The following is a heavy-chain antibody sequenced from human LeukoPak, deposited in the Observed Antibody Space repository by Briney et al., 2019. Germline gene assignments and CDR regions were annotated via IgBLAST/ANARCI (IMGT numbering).Heavy chain of an antibody. CDR1: GFTFSSYG. J-gene: IGHJ4*02. D-gene: IGHD3-10*01. Sequence: PGRSLRLSCAASGFTFSSYGMHWVRQAPGKGLEWVAVIWYDGSNKYYAGSVKGRFTISRDNSKNTLYLQMNSLRAEDTAVYYCAKDSKESGFDYWGQGTLVTVSS. CDR3: AKDSKESGFDY. V-gene: IGHV3-33*06. CDR2: IWYDGSNK.